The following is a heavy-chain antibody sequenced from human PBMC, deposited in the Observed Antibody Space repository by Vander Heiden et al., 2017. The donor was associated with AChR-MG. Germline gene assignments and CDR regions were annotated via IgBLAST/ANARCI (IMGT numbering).Heavy chain of an antibody. J-gene: IGHJ6*02. D-gene: IGHD3-16*02. CDR1: GFTFSSYD. CDR3: ARGEYVWGSYRSYYYYGMDV. Sequence: EVQLVESGGGLVQPGGSLRLSCAASGFTFSSYDMHWVRQATGKGLEWVSAIGTAGDTYYPGSVKGRFTISRENAKNSLYLQMNSLRAGDTAVYYCARGEYVWGSYRSYYYYGMDVWGQGTTVTVSS. CDR2: IGTAGDT. V-gene: IGHV3-13*01.